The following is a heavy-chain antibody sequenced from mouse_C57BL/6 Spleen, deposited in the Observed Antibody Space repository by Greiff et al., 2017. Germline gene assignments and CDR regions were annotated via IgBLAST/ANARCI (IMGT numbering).Heavy chain of an antibody. CDR3: AREAFQAYFDV. V-gene: IGHV1-78*01. J-gene: IGHJ1*03. Sequence: VKLVESDAELVKPGASVKISCKVSGYTFTDHTIHWMKQRPEQGLEWIGYIYPRDGSTKYNEKFKGKATLTADKSSSAAYMQLNSLTSEDSAVYFCAREAFQAYFDVWGTGTTVTVSS. CDR1: GYTFTDHT. D-gene: IGHD3-2*02. CDR2: IYPRDGST.